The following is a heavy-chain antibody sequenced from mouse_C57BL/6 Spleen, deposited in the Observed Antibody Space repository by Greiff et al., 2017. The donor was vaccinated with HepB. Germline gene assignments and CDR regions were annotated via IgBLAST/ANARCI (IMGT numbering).Heavy chain of an antibody. V-gene: IGHV1-80*01. CDR3: ARESTMVTALGY. Sequence: VKLKESGAELVKPGASVKISCKASGYAFSSYWMNWVKQRPGKGLEWIGQIYPGDGDTNYNGKFKGKATLTADKSSSTAYMQLSSLTSEDSAVYFCARESTMVTALGYWGKGTTLTVSS. D-gene: IGHD2-2*01. J-gene: IGHJ2*01. CDR1: GYAFSSYW. CDR2: IYPGDGDT.